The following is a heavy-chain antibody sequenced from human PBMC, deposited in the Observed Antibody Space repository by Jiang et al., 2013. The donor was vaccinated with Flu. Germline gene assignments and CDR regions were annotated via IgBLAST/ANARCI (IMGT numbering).Heavy chain of an antibody. V-gene: IGHV4-34*01. Sequence: LLKPSETLSLTCAVYGGSFSGYYWSWIRQPPGKGLEWIGEINHSGSTNYNPSLKSRVTISVDTSKNQFSLKLSSVTAADTAVYYCARASPGLGYFDLWGRGTLVTVSS. CDR1: GGSFSGYY. J-gene: IGHJ2*01. CDR2: INHSGST. CDR3: ARASPGLGYFDL.